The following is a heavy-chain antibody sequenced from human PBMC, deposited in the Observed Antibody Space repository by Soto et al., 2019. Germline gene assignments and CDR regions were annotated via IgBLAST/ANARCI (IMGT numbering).Heavy chain of an antibody. CDR2: IYSGGST. J-gene: IGHJ6*02. CDR3: ARETPQDAELSSTSYYYYYYGMDV. Sequence: GGSLRLSCAASGFTVSSNYMSWVRQAPGKGLEWVSVIYSGGSTYYADSVKGRFTISRDNSKNTLYLQMNSLRAEDTAVYYCARETPQDAELSSTSYYYYYYGMDVWGQGTTVTVSS. CDR1: GFTVSSNY. D-gene: IGHD1-1*01. V-gene: IGHV3-53*01.